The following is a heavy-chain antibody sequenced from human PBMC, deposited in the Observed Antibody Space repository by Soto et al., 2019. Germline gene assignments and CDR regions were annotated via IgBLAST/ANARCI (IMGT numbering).Heavy chain of an antibody. CDR2: ISWNSGSI. V-gene: IGHV3-9*01. D-gene: IGHD5-18*01. Sequence: EVQLVQSGGGLVQPGRSLRLSCAASGFTFDDYAMHWVRQAPGKGLAWVSGISWNSGSIGYADSVKGRFTISRDNAKNSLYMQMNSRRAEDTALYYCAKDRDRGYIYGSNLDYWGQGTLVPVSS. J-gene: IGHJ4*02. CDR3: AKDRDRGYIYGSNLDY. CDR1: GFTFDDYA.